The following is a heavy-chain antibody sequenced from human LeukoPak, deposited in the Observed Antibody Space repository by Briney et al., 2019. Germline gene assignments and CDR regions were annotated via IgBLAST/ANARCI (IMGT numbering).Heavy chain of an antibody. Sequence: SETLSLTCTVSGGTISTYYWSWIRQPAGRGLEWIGRIYTSGSTNYNPSLKSRVTMSVDTSKNQFSLKLSSVTAADTAVYYCAREEEQMARGLDPWGQGALVTVSS. J-gene: IGHJ5*02. D-gene: IGHD5-24*01. CDR3: AREEEQMARGLDP. CDR1: GGTISTYY. CDR2: IYTSGST. V-gene: IGHV4-4*07.